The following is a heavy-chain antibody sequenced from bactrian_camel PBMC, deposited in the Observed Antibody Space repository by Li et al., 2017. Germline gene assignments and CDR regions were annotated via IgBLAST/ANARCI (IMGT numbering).Heavy chain of an antibody. Sequence: HVQLVESGGGSVQPGGSLRLSCAASGFNFSDYWMYWVRQAPGKGLEGVASISDDSRATKYKDFLEARFTISRDNSKSTLYLQMNGLKSEDTATYYCAKALGSALEGSGRSPGTQVTVS. V-gene: IGHV3S1*01. CDR2: ISDDSRAT. J-gene: IGHJ4*01. D-gene: IGHD6*01. CDR1: GFNFSDYW.